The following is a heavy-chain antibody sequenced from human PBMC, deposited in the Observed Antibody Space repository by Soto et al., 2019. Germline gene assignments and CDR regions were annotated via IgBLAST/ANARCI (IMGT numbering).Heavy chain of an antibody. V-gene: IGHV4-39*01. CDR1: GGSISSSSYY. J-gene: IGHJ5*02. D-gene: IGHD2-8*01. CDR3: ARHRRATVVTNGFVTHKNWFDP. Sequence: ASETLSLTCTVSGGSISSSSYYWGWIRQPPGKGLEWIGSIYYSGSTYYNPSLKSRVTISVDTSKNQFSLKLSSVTAADTAVYYCARHRRATVVTNGFVTHKNWFDPWGQGTLVTVSS. CDR2: IYYSGST.